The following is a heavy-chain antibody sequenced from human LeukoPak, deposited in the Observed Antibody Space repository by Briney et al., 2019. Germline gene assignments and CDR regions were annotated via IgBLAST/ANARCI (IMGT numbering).Heavy chain of an antibody. CDR2: ISGDGGST. J-gene: IGHJ3*02. CDR1: GFTFSSYA. CDR3: AKVSEEMAPYDAFDI. V-gene: IGHV3-43*02. Sequence: GGSLRLSCAASGFTFSSYAMSWVRQAPGKGLEWVSLISGDGGSTYYADSVKGRFTISRDNSKNSLYLQMNSLRTEDTALYYCAKVSEEMAPYDAFDIWGQGTMVTVSS. D-gene: IGHD5-24*01.